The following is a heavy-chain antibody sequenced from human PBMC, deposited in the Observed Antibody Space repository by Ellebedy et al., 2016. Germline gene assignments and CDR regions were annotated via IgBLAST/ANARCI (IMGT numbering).Heavy chain of an antibody. CDR1: GYTFTSYY. D-gene: IGHD1-20*01. V-gene: IGHV1-46*01. CDR2: INPSGGST. J-gene: IGHJ3*02. CDR3: ARGGRPSITGTTVAFDI. Sequence: ASVKVSXXASGYTFTSYYMHWVRQAPGQGLVWMGLINPSGGSTIYAQKFQGRVTMTRDTSTSTVYMELSSLRSEDTAVYYCARGGRPSITGTTVAFDIWGQGTMVTVSS.